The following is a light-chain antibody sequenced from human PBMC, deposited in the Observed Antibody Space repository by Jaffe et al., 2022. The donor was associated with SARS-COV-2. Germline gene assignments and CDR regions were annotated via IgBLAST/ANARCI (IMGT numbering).Light chain of an antibody. V-gene: IGLV3-21*02. CDR2: DDS. CDR1: NIGSKK. Sequence: SYVLTQPPSVSVAPGQTATISCGGNNIGSKKVHWYQQKPGQAPVLVVYDDSGRPSGIPERFSGSNSGNAATLTISRVEAGDEADYYCQVWDSSSDHVLFGGGTKLTVL. J-gene: IGLJ2*01. CDR3: QVWDSSSDHVL.